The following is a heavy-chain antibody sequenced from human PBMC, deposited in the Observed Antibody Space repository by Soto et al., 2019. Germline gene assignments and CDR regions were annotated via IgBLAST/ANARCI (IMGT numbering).Heavy chain of an antibody. J-gene: IGHJ4*02. CDR3: ARVSDYYGSGSLYYFDY. CDR1: GYTFTSYG. CDR2: ISAYNGNT. V-gene: IGHV1-18*01. Sequence: QVQLVQSGAEVKKPGASVKVSCKASGYTFTSYGISWVRQAPGQGLEWMGWISAYNGNTNYAQKLQGRVTMTTDTSTSTAYMERRSLRSDDTAVYYCARVSDYYGSGSLYYFDYWGQGTLVTVSS. D-gene: IGHD3-10*01.